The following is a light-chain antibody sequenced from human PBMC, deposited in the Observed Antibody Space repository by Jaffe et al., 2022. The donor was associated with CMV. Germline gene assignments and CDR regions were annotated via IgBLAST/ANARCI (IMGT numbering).Light chain of an antibody. CDR2: DAS. J-gene: IGKJ5*01. CDR1: QIIATY. CDR3: QQRSNWPPT. V-gene: IGKV3-11*01. Sequence: EVVLTQSPATLSLSPGERATLSCRASQIIATYLAWYQQKPGQAPRLLIYDASNRATGIPARFSGSGSGTDFTLTISSLEPEDFAFYYCQQRSNWPPTFGQGTRLELK.